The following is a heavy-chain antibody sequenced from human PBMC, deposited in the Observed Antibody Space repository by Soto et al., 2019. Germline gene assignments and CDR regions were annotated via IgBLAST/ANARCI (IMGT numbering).Heavy chain of an antibody. Sequence: SEPLSLNCAVSGYSLSSGSYWGWIRQPPGKRPEWIASIYHGGTTFYNPSLKSRVTLSVDTSKNHYSLKLRSVTAADTAVYYCARVHVMVVAGSTFDYWGPGILVTVSS. CDR1: GYSLSSGSY. CDR3: ARVHVMVVAGSTFDY. J-gene: IGHJ4*01. V-gene: IGHV4-38-2*01. CDR2: IYHGGTT. D-gene: IGHD6-19*01.